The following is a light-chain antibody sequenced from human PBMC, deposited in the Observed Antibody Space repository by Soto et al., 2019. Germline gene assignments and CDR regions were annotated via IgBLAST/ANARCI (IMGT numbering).Light chain of an antibody. CDR1: QSVSSY. CDR2: GAF. Sequence: EFLMRHSPATLSVSPGECATLSCRASQSVSSYLAWYQQKPGQAPSLLIYGAFTRATGIPARFSGSGSGTDFTLTISMLEPEDFAIYYCQQRHSWVTFGQGTRLEIK. J-gene: IGKJ5*01. CDR3: QQRHSWVT. V-gene: IGKV3-11*01.